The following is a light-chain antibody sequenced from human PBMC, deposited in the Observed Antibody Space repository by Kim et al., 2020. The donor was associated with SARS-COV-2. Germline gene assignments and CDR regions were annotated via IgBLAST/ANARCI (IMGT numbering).Light chain of an antibody. CDR2: WAS. J-gene: IGKJ2*01. V-gene: IGKV4-1*01. CDR1: QSVLYSSNNKHY. Sequence: RATINCKSSQSVLYSSNNKHYLAWYQQKPGQPPKLLIYWASTRQSGVPDRFSGSGSGTDFTLTISSLQAEDVAVYYCQQSYGTPHTFGQGTKLEI. CDR3: QQSYGTPHT.